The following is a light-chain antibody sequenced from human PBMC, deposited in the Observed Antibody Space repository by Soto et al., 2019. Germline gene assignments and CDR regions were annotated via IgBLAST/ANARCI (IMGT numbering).Light chain of an antibody. V-gene: IGKV1-39*01. CDR2: SAS. Sequence: DIQMTQSPSSLSASVGDGITITCRASQGIKNDLAWYQQKPGKAPNVLIYSASTLQSGVPSRFSGSGSGTDFTLTISSLQPEDFATYYCQQSYSPPRTFGQGTKVDIK. J-gene: IGKJ1*01. CDR1: QGIKND. CDR3: QQSYSPPRT.